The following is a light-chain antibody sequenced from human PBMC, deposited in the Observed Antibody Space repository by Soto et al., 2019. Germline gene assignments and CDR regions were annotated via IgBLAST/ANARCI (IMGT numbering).Light chain of an antibody. V-gene: IGLV2-14*01. CDR1: SSDVGSYNY. CDR3: TSYTSDSTVV. J-gene: IGLJ2*01. CDR2: DVS. Sequence: QSALTQPASVSGSPGQSITISCTGTSSDVGSYNYVSWYQQYPGKAPKLMVYDVSDRPSGVSNRFSGSKSGNTASLTISGLQSEDEADYYCTSYTSDSTVVFGGVTKVTVL.